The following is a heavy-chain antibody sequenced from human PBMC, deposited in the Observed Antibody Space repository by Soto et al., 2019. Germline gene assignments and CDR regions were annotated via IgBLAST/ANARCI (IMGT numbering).Heavy chain of an antibody. J-gene: IGHJ4*02. CDR1: GDSISSYY. V-gene: IGHV4-59*01. CDR2: LYYGRSA. Sequence: QVQLQESGPGLVKPSETLSLTCAVSGDSISSYYCMWIRQPPGKGLESIGYLYYGRSANYNPSIKGRXTXSXXTATNQCSLRLSSMSAADSAVYYCALRSLAVVPEYWGQGTPVTVSS. CDR3: ALRSLAVVPEY. D-gene: IGHD3-22*01.